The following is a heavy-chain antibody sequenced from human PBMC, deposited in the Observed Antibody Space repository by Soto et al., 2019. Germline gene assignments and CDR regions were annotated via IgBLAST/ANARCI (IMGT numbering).Heavy chain of an antibody. V-gene: IGHV3-30*03. J-gene: IGHJ4*02. Sequence: QVQLVESGGGVVQPGRSLRLSCAASGLTFSRYGMHWVRQAPGKGLECVAIIPYDGSYKYYADSVKGRFTISRDNSKNTLYLHMDSLRAEDTAVYYCATLNYGGDEYWGQGTLVTVSS. D-gene: IGHD4-17*01. CDR3: ATLNYGGDEY. CDR2: IPYDGSYK. CDR1: GLTFSRYG.